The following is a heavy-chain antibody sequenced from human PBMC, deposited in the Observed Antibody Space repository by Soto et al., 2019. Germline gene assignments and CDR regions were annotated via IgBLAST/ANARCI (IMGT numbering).Heavy chain of an antibody. CDR2: ISSSGTYI. V-gene: IGHV3-11*06. Sequence: PGGSLRLSCAASGFIVSDYYMSWIRQAPGKGLEWIAYISSSGTYINYADSVKGRFTISRDNAENTVYLQMNSLRIDDTAVYFCATAIGIYSLEFFQDWGQGTLVTVSS. CDR1: GFIVSDYY. J-gene: IGHJ1*01. D-gene: IGHD1-26*01. CDR3: ATAIGIYSLEFFQD.